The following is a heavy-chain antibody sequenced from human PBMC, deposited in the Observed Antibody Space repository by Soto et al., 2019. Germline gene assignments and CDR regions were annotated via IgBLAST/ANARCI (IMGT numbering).Heavy chain of an antibody. CDR3: ARGGSPYVWFNEF. CDR2: IIPVFGTT. V-gene: IGHV1-69*13. J-gene: IGHJ4*02. D-gene: IGHD3-16*01. Sequence: ASVKVSCKASGYTFTNYGITWVRQAPGQGLEWLGGIIPVFGTTNYAENFQDRVTITADESTNTAYMELSSLTSGDTAIYYCARGGSPYVWFNEFWGQGTLVTVSS. CDR1: GYTFTNYG.